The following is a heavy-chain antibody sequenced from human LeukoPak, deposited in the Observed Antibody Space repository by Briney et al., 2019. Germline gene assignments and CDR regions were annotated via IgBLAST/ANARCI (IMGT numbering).Heavy chain of an antibody. CDR3: ARGVAARGFDY. CDR2: ISSSGSTI. J-gene: IGHJ4*02. CDR1: GFTFSSYS. V-gene: IGHV3-48*03. D-gene: IGHD6-6*01. Sequence: GGSLRLSCTASGFTFSSYSMTWVRQAPGKGLEWVSYISSSGSTIYYADSVKGRFTISRDNAKNSLYLQMNSLRAGDTAVYYCARGVAARGFDYWGQGTLVTVSS.